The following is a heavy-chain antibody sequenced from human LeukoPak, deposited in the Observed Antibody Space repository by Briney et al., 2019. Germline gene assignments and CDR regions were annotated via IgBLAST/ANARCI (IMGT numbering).Heavy chain of an antibody. V-gene: IGHV3-7*01. CDR3: ARDFSLTRLERPFDC. J-gene: IGHJ4*02. Sequence: GGSLRLSCATSGFTFDSYWMTWVRQAPGKGLEWVANINRDGSGKYYVDSVKGRFTISRDNAKNSLILQMNSLRAEDTAVYYCARDFSLTRLERPFDCWGQGTLVTVSS. D-gene: IGHD1-1*01. CDR1: GFTFDSYW. CDR2: INRDGSGK.